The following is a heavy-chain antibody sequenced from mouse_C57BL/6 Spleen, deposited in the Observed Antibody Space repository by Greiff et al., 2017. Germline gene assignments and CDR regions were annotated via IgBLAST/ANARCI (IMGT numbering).Heavy chain of an antibody. J-gene: IGHJ4*01. CDR2: INPNYGTK. CDR3: ASGGDYDGYPSYAMDY. V-gene: IGHV1-39*01. Sequence: VQLKESGPELVKPGASVKISCKASGYSFTDYNMNWVKQSHGQSLEWIGVINPNYGTKSYNQKFKSKAPLTVDQSSSTAYMQLNNLTSEDSAVYCCASGGDYDGYPSYAMDYWGQGTSVTVSS. CDR1: GYSFTDYN. D-gene: IGHD2-3*01.